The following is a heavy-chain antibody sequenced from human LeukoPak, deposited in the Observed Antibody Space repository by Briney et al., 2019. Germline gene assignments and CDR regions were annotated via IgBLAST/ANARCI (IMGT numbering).Heavy chain of an antibody. D-gene: IGHD3-22*01. CDR2: IKSKTDGGTT. Sequence: GGSLRLSCAASGFTFSNAWMSWVRQAPGKGLEWVGRIKSKTDGGTTDYAAPVKGRFTISRDDSKNTLYLQMNSLKTEDTAVYYCTTVYYYDSSGYYYSGYFDYWGQGTLVTVSS. J-gene: IGHJ4*02. CDR3: TTVYYYDSSGYYYSGYFDY. CDR1: GFTFSNAW. V-gene: IGHV3-15*01.